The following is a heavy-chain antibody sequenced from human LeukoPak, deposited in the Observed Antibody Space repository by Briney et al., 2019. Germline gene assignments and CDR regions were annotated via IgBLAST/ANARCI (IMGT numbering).Heavy chain of an antibody. D-gene: IGHD6-19*01. CDR3: ARAGSSGWLTWGSSFDY. CDR1: GGSISNYY. J-gene: IGHJ4*02. CDR2: IYTSGST. Sequence: SETLSLTCTVSGGSISNYYWSWIRQPAGKGLEWIGRIYTSGSTNYNPSLKSRVTMSVDTSKNQFSLKLSSVTAADTAVYYCARAGSSGWLTWGSSFDYWGQGTLVTVSS. V-gene: IGHV4-4*07.